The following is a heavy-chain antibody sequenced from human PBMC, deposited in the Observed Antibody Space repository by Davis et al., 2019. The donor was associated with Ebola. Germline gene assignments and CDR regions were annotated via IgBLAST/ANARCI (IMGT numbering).Heavy chain of an antibody. V-gene: IGHV5-10-1*01. CDR2: IDPSDSYT. J-gene: IGHJ6*02. Sequence: GESLKISCKGSGYSFANYWIGWVRQMPGKSLEWMGRIDPSDSYTDYSPSFQGHVSISTDKSINTAYLQWNSLKASDTAMYFCARHFVGKLFGMDVWGQGTTVTVSS. D-gene: IGHD3-3*02. CDR3: ARHFVGKLFGMDV. CDR1: GYSFANYW.